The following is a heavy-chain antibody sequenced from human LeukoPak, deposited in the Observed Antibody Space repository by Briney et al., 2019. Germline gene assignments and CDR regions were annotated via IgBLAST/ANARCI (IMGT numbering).Heavy chain of an antibody. CDR2: ISGYNGYT. J-gene: IGHJ3*02. CDR1: GYTFTNYG. V-gene: IGHV1-18*01. D-gene: IGHD3-22*01. CDR3: ARMMTPRHYYDSSGYYYGAFDI. Sequence: ASVKVSCKASGYTFTNYGISWVRQAPGQGLEWMGWISGYNGYTKYAQKFQGRVTMTTDTSTSTAYMELRSLRSDDTAVYYRARMMTPRHYYDSSGYYYGAFDIWGQGTMVTVSS.